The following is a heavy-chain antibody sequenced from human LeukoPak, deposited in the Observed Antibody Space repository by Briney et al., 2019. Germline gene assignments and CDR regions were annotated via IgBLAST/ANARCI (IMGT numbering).Heavy chain of an antibody. CDR2: IYSGGST. CDR1: GFPVSSNY. D-gene: IGHD6-19*01. J-gene: IGHJ4*02. Sequence: GGSLRLSCAASGFPVSSNYMSWVRQAPGRGLEWVSVIYSGGSTYYADSVKGRFTISRDNSKNTLYLQMNSLRAEDTAVYYCAREISGWMDYWGQGTLSPSPQ. CDR3: AREISGWMDY. V-gene: IGHV3-53*01.